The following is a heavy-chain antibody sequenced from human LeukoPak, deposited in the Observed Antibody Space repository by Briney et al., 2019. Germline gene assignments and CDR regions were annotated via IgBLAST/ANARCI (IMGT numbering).Heavy chain of an antibody. Sequence: SETLSLTCTVSGGSISSSSYYWGWIRQPPGKGLEWIGSIYYSGSTNYNPSLKSRVTISVDTSKNQFSLKLSSVTAADTAVYYCARVLGYCSSTSCYVGGDFDYWGQGTLVTVSS. V-gene: IGHV4-39*07. CDR1: GGSISSSSYY. J-gene: IGHJ4*02. CDR3: ARVLGYCSSTSCYVGGDFDY. CDR2: IYYSGST. D-gene: IGHD2-2*01.